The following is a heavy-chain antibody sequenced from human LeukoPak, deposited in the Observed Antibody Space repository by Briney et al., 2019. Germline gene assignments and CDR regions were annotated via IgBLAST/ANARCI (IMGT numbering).Heavy chain of an antibody. CDR1: GGTFSSYA. J-gene: IGHJ5*02. D-gene: IGHD3-22*01. Sequence: ASVKVSCKASGGTFSSYAISWVRQAPGQGLEWMGGIIPIFGTANYAQKFQGRVTITTDESTSTAYMELSSLRSEDTAVYYCASLPYYYDGSGTPWGQGTLVTVSS. CDR2: IIPIFGTA. V-gene: IGHV1-69*05. CDR3: ASLPYYYDGSGTP.